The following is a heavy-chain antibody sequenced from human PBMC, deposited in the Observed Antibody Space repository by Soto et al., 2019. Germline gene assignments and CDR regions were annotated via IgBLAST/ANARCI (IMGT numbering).Heavy chain of an antibody. Sequence: GGSLRLSCAASGFTFDDYGMSWVRQAPGKGLEWVSGINWNGGSTGYADSVKGRFTISRDNAKNSLYLQMNSLRAEDTALYYCARDSAYNWIEAFDMWGQGTMVTVSS. J-gene: IGHJ3*02. V-gene: IGHV3-20*04. CDR1: GFTFDDYG. CDR3: ARDSAYNWIEAFDM. CDR2: INWNGGST. D-gene: IGHD1-20*01.